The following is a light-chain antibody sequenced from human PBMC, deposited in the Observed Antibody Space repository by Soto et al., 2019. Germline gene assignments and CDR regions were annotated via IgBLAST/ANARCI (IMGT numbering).Light chain of an antibody. CDR3: QQYNNWPPWT. Sequence: ESVLTQSPRTLSLSPGERATLSCRASQSVSSSYLAWYQQKPGQAPRLLIYGASSRATGIPDRFSGSGSGTEFTLTISSLQSEDFAVYYCQQYNNWPPWTFGQGTKVDIK. J-gene: IGKJ1*01. V-gene: IGKV3-20*01. CDR1: QSVSSSY. CDR2: GAS.